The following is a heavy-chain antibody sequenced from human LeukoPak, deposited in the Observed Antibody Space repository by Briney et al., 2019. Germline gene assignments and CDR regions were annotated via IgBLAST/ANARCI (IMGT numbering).Heavy chain of an antibody. V-gene: IGHV3-33*01. J-gene: IGHJ1*01. D-gene: IGHD5-24*01. Sequence: GGSLRLSCAASGFTFSSNGMHWVGQAPGKGLEWVAVIWYDGSNKYYGDSVKGRFTISRDNSKKTLYLQMNSLRVEDTAVYYCARGDGYNDAEYLQHWGQGTLVTVS. CDR1: GFTFSSNG. CDR2: IWYDGSNK. CDR3: ARGDGYNDAEYLQH.